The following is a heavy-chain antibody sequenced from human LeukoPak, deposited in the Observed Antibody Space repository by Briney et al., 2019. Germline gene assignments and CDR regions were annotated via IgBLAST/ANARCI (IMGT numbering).Heavy chain of an antibody. Sequence: SETLSLTCGVYGGSFSGYYWSWIRQPPGKGLGWIGEINPRGSTNYNPSLKSRVTLSADTSKNQFSLTLNSVTAADTAVYYCARRRLGYYFDYWGQGTLVTVSS. CDR2: INPRGST. J-gene: IGHJ4*02. V-gene: IGHV4-34*01. D-gene: IGHD5-24*01. CDR1: GGSFSGYY. CDR3: ARRRLGYYFDY.